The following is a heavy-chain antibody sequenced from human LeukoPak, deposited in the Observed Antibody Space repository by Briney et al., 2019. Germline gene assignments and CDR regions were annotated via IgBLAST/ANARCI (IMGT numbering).Heavy chain of an antibody. J-gene: IGHJ4*02. CDR3: AKAMVRGVIIPFDY. CDR1: GFTFSSYA. CDR2: VSGGGSTT. Sequence: PGGSLRLSCAASGFTFSSYAMTWVRQAPGKGLEWVSSVSGGGSTTYYADSVKGRFTISRDNSKNTLYLQMNSLRAEDTAVYYCAKAMVRGVIIPFDYWGQGTLVTVSS. V-gene: IGHV3-23*01. D-gene: IGHD3-10*01.